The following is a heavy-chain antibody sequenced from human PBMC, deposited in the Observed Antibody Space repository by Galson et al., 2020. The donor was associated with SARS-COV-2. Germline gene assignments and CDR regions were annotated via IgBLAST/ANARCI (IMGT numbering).Heavy chain of an antibody. CDR3: ARQGVNMIVLVTVPGWYFDL. J-gene: IGHJ2*01. V-gene: IGHV4-38-2*02. Sequence: SETLSLTCTVPGYSVSTTNYWGWVRQPPGRGLEWIGSVYPSGTTYYNPSLKSPVTISVDTSKNQFSLRLDSVTAADTALYYFARQGVNMIVLVTVPGWYFDLWGRGTLVTVSS. CDR1: GYSVSTTNY. CDR2: VYPSGTT. D-gene: IGHD3-22*01.